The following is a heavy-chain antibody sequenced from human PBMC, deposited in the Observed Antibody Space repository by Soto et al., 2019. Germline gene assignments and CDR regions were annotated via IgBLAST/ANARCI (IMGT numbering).Heavy chain of an antibody. Sequence: EVQLVESGGGLVKPGGSLRLSCAASGFTFSSYSMNWVRQAPGKGLEWVSSISSSSSYIYYADSVKGRFSISRDNAKNSLYLQMNSLRAEDTAVYYCASDDRGGGFDPWGQGTLVTVSS. CDR3: ASDDRGGGFDP. V-gene: IGHV3-21*01. D-gene: IGHD3-10*01. CDR2: ISSSSSYI. CDR1: GFTFSSYS. J-gene: IGHJ5*02.